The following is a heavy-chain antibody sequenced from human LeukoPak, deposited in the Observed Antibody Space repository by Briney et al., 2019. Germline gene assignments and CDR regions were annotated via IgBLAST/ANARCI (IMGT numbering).Heavy chain of an antibody. V-gene: IGHV5-51*01. CDR1: GYSFTSYW. D-gene: IGHD4-11*01. CDR3: ARLGPTVTTLYWFDP. CDR2: IYPGDSET. Sequence: GESLKISCKGSGYSFTSYWIGWVRQMPGKGLELMGIIYPGDSETIYSPSFQGQVTISADKSFSTAYLQWSSLKASDTAMYYCARLGPTVTTLYWFDPWGQGTLVTVSS. J-gene: IGHJ5*02.